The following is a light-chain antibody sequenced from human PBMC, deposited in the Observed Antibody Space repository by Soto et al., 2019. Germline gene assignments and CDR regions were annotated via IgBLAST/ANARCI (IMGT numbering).Light chain of an antibody. CDR1: SGSIASNF. J-gene: IGLJ2*01. Sequence: NFMLTQPLSVSESPGKTLTISCTRSSGSIASNFVQWYQQRPGSAPTIVVFEDNQRPSGVPDPFSRFNDSSSNSASLPIPELDDEDEADYYCQSYGPGTLVVFGGGTKLTVL. CDR2: EDN. CDR3: QSYGPGTLVV. V-gene: IGLV6-57*04.